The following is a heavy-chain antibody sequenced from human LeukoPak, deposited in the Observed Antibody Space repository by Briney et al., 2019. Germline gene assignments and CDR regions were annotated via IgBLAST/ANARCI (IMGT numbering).Heavy chain of an antibody. CDR2: IYSSGTT. CDR1: GGSISGYY. J-gene: IGHJ5*02. Sequence: SETLSLTCTVSGGSISGYYWSWIRQPPGKGLEWIGYIYSSGTTNYNPSLKSRVTISVDTSKNQFSLKLSFVTAADTAVYYCARGVAAPGTGGLSWFDPWGQGTLVTVSS. CDR3: ARGVAAPGTGGLSWFDP. V-gene: IGHV4-59*01. D-gene: IGHD6-13*01.